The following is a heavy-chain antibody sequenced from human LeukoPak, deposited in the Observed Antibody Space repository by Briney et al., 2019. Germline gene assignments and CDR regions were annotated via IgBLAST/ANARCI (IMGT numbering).Heavy chain of an antibody. Sequence: ASVKVSCKASGYTFTGYYMHWVRQAPGQGLEWMGWINPNSGGTNYAQKFQGRVTMTRDTSISTAYMELSRLRSDDTAVYYCAREGTQLWLLGNWFDPWGQGTLVTVSS. CDR1: GYTFTGYY. CDR3: AREGTQLWLLGNWFDP. V-gene: IGHV1-2*02. D-gene: IGHD5-18*01. CDR2: INPNSGGT. J-gene: IGHJ5*02.